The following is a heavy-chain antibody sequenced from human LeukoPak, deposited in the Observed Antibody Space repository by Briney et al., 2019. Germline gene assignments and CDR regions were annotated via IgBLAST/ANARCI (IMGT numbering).Heavy chain of an antibody. CDR1: GFTFSSYA. D-gene: IGHD3/OR15-3a*01. CDR3: ARGAGTGETG. CDR2: ISYDGSNK. V-gene: IGHV3-30-3*01. J-gene: IGHJ4*02. Sequence: QPGGSLRLSGAASGFTFSSYAMHWVRQAPGKGLEWVAVISYDGSNKYYADSVKGRFTISRDNSKNTLYLQMNSLRAEDTAVYYCARGAGTGETGWGQGTLVTVSS.